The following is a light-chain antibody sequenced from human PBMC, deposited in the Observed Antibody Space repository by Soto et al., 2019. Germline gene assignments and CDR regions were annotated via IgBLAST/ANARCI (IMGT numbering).Light chain of an antibody. Sequence: QLVLTQSSSASASLGSSVKLTCTLNSGHSTYIIAWHQHQPGKAPRYLMKLEGSGSYNKGSGVPDRFSGSSSGADRYLTISNRQSEDEADYYCETWDSDTRVFGGGTQLTVL. J-gene: IGLJ2*01. V-gene: IGLV4-60*03. CDR2: LEGSGSY. CDR3: ETWDSDTRV. CDR1: SGHSTYI.